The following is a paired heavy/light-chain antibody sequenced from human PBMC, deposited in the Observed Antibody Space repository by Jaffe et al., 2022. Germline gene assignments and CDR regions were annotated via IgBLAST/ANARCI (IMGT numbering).Heavy chain of an antibody. J-gene: IGHJ3*02. D-gene: IGHD3-10*01. CDR3: ARPPGTEYYGSWCASHI. CDR1: GFTFSSYE. Sequence: EVQLVESGGGLAQPGGSLRLSCAASGFTFSSYEMNWVRQAPGKGLEWISHISGSGGRTYYADSVEGRFTISRDNAKNSLYLQMNSLRAEDTAVYYCARPPGTEYYGSWCASHIWGQGTKVTVSS. CDR2: ISGSGGRT. V-gene: IGHV3-48*03.
Light chain of an antibody. Sequence: QSALTQPASVSGSPGQSITISCAGTRSDVGGYNLVSWYQQYPGKAPKLMIYEVTKRPSGVSNRFSGSMSGNTASLTISGLQAEDEADYYCSSYAGSNTLIFGGGTKLTVL. CDR3: SSYAGSNTLI. CDR1: RSDVGGYNL. CDR2: EVT. J-gene: IGLJ2*01. V-gene: IGLV2-23*02.